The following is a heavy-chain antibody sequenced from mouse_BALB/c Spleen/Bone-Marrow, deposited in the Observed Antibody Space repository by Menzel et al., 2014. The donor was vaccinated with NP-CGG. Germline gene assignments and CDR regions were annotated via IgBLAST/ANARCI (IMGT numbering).Heavy chain of an antibody. V-gene: IGHV1-39*01. CDR3: ARSGALYGNPLAF. J-gene: IGHJ3*01. Sequence: EVQLQQSGPELEKPGASVKISCKASGYSFTGYNMNWVKQNNGKSLEWIGNIDPYYGDVNYNQKFKDKATLTVDKSSSTAYMQRKSLTSEDSAVYYCARSGALYGNPLAFWGQGTLVTVSA. CDR2: IDPYYGDV. D-gene: IGHD2-1*01. CDR1: GYSFTGYN.